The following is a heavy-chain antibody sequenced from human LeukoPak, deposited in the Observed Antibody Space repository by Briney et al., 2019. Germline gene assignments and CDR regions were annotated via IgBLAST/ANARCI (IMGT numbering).Heavy chain of an antibody. Sequence: GRSLRLSCAASGFTFSRYWMSWVRQAPGKGLEWVATIKQDGSEKYYVDSVKGRFTISRDNAKNSLSLQMNSLRAEDTAVYYCARSGLRYFDCPDYWGQGALVTVSS. CDR1: GFTFSRYW. CDR3: ARSGLRYFDCPDY. V-gene: IGHV3-7*05. D-gene: IGHD3-9*01. J-gene: IGHJ4*02. CDR2: IKQDGSEK.